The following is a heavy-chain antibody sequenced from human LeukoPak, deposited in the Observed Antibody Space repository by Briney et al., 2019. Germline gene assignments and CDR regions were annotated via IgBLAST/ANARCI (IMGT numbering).Heavy chain of an antibody. J-gene: IGHJ4*02. V-gene: IGHV3-33*01. CDR3: VREGTSGNGDGYNSYDY. D-gene: IGHD5-24*01. CDR1: GFTFSHFG. Sequence: PGRSLRLSCAATGFTFSHFGMHWVRQAPGKGLEGVAVIWYNGRNQYYRDSVKGRFTISRDNFKNTLHLQMNSLRVEDTAMYYCVREGTSGNGDGYNSYDYWGQGTLVTVSS. CDR2: IWYNGRNQ.